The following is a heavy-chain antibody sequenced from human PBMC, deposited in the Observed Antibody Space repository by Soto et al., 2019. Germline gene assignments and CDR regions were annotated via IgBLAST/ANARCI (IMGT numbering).Heavy chain of an antibody. CDR2: ITSGGDTL. CDR1: GFTFRSYE. J-gene: IGHJ4*02. Sequence: EVQLVESGGGLVRPGGSLRLSCAASGFTFRSYEMNWVRQAPGKGLEWVAYITSGGDTLYYADSVKGRITISRDNAKNSLFLQMNSLRAEDTAVYYCATHSGYDRDYWCQGTLVTVSS. CDR3: ATHSGYDRDY. D-gene: IGHD5-12*01. V-gene: IGHV3-48*03.